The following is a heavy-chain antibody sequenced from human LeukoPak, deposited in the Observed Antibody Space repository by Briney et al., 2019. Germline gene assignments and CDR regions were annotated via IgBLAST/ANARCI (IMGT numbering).Heavy chain of an antibody. CDR3: ARGGRNYYGSGDDDY. D-gene: IGHD3-10*01. CDR1: GYTFTGYY. Sequence: ASVKVSCKASGYTFTGYYMHWVRQAPGQGLEWMGWINPNSGGTNYAQKFQGRVTMTRDTSISTAYMELSRLRSDDTAVYYCARGGRNYYGSGDDDYWGQGTLVTVSS. V-gene: IGHV1-2*02. J-gene: IGHJ4*02. CDR2: INPNSGGT.